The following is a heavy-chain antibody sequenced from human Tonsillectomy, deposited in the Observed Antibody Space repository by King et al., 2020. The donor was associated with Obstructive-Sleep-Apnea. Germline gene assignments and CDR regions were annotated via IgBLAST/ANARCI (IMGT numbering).Heavy chain of an antibody. V-gene: IGHV3-9*01. CDR1: GVTFDDYA. CDR2: ISWNSGSI. J-gene: IGHJ4*02. Sequence: VQLVESGGGLVQPGRSLRLSCAASGVTFDDYAMHWVRQAPGKGLEWVSGISWNSGSIGYADSVKGGFTISRDNAKNSLYLQMNSLRAEDTALYYCAKDIGVGASDYWGQGTLVTVSS. D-gene: IGHD1-26*01. CDR3: AKDIGVGASDY.